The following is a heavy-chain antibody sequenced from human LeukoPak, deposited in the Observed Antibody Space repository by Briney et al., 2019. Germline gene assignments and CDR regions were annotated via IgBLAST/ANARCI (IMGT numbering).Heavy chain of an antibody. Sequence: ASVKVPCKASGGTFSSYAISWVRQAPGQGLEWMGGIIPSGGSTTYAQKFQGRVTLTRDMSTSTDYLGLSSLRSEDTAVYYCARDNSVRDEAWWFNPWGQGTLVTVSS. J-gene: IGHJ5*02. V-gene: IGHV1-69*05. CDR1: GGTFSSYA. CDR2: IIPSGGST. D-gene: IGHD5-24*01. CDR3: ARDNSVRDEAWWFNP.